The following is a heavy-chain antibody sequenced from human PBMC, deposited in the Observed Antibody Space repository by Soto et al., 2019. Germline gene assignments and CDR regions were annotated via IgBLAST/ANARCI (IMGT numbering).Heavy chain of an antibody. D-gene: IGHD2-21*01. V-gene: IGHV3-30-3*01. Sequence: GGSLRLSCAASGFTFSSYAMHWVRQAPGKGLEWVAVISYDGSNKYYADSVKGRFTISRDNSKNTLYLQMNSLRAEDTAVYYCARDGGGRPGDAFDIWGQGTIVTVSS. CDR2: ISYDGSNK. J-gene: IGHJ3*02. CDR3: ARDGGGRPGDAFDI. CDR1: GFTFSSYA.